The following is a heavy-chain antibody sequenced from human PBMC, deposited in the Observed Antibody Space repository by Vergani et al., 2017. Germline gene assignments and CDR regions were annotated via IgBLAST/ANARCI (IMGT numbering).Heavy chain of an antibody. CDR2: ISYDGSNK. V-gene: IGHV3-30-3*01. CDR3: ARENWNDVIYYYYYMDV. CDR1: GFTFSSYA. Sequence: QVQLVESGGGVVQPGRSLRLSCAASGFTFSSYAMHWVRQAPGKGLEWVAVISYDGSNKYYADSVKGRFTISRDNSKNTLYLQMNSLRAEDTAGYYCARENWNDVIYYYYYMDVWGKGTTVTVSS. D-gene: IGHD1-1*01. J-gene: IGHJ6*03.